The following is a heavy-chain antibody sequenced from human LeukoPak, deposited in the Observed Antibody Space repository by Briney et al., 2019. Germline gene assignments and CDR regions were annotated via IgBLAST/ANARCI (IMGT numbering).Heavy chain of an antibody. J-gene: IGHJ4*02. CDR1: GFTVSSNY. CDR2: IYSGGST. CDR3: ARDLHGSGSLDY. V-gene: IGHV3-66*02. Sequence: PGGSLRLSCAASGFTVSSNYMSWVRQAPGKGLEWVSVIYSGGSTYYADSVKGRFTISKDNSKNTLYLQMNSLRAEDTAVYYCARDLHGSGSLDYWGQGTLVTVSS. D-gene: IGHD3-10*01.